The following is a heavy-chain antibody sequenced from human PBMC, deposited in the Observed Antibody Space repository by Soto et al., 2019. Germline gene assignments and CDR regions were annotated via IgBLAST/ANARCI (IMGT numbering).Heavy chain of an antibody. V-gene: IGHV4-59*01. J-gene: IGHJ4*02. Sequence: SETLCLTCTVSGGSIGRYYWSWIRQPPGKGLEWIGYIYYSGSTNYNPSLKSRVTISVDTSKNQFSLKLSSVTAADTAVYYCARGSSGWRFDYWGQGTLVTVSS. CDR3: ARGSSGWRFDY. CDR2: IYYSGST. CDR1: GGSIGRYY. D-gene: IGHD6-19*01.